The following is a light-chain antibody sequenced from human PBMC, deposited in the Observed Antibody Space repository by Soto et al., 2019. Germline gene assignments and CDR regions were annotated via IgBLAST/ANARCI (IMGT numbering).Light chain of an antibody. CDR3: QQYFTTPYT. V-gene: IGKV4-1*01. CDR1: QSVLYSSNNKNY. Sequence: DIVMTQSPDSLAVSLGERATINCKSSQSVLYSSNNKNYLAWYQHKPGQPPKVVIYWASTRESGVPDRFSGGGSGTDFTLTINSLQAEDVALYYCQQYFTTPYTFGRGTRLEMK. J-gene: IGKJ2*01. CDR2: WAS.